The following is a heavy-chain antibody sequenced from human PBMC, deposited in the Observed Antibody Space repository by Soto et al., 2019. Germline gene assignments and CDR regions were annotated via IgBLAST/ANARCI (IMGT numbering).Heavy chain of an antibody. Sequence: GASVKVSCKASGYTFTSYGISWVRQAPGQGLEWMGWISAYNGNTNYAQKLQGRVTMTTDTSTSTAYMELRSLRSDDTAVYYCARAYRLRLGELSLLGAFDISGQGTMVTVSS. J-gene: IGHJ3*02. CDR2: ISAYNGNT. CDR3: ARAYRLRLGELSLLGAFDI. D-gene: IGHD3-16*02. CDR1: GYTFTSYG. V-gene: IGHV1-18*04.